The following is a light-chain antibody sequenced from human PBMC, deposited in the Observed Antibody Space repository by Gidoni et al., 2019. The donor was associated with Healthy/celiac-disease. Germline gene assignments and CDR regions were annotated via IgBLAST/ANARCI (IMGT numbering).Light chain of an antibody. CDR2: DAS. Sequence: DIVLTQSPATLSLSTGERATLSCRASQSVSSYLAWYQQKPGQAPRLLIYDASNRATGIPARFSGSGSGTEFTLTISSLEPEDFAVYYCQQRSNGPITFGGGTKVEIK. CDR3: QQRSNGPIT. CDR1: QSVSSY. V-gene: IGKV3-11*01. J-gene: IGKJ4*01.